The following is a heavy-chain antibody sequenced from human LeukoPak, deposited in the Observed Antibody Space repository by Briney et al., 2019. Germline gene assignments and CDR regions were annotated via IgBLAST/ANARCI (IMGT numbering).Heavy chain of an antibody. Sequence: ASVKVSCKASGGTFGSYAISWVRQAPGQGLEWMGRIIPILGIANYAQKFQGRVTITADKSTSTAYMELSSLRSEDTAVYYCVRGAVAGTMDYYYYGMDVWGQGTAVTVSS. CDR1: GGTFGSYA. J-gene: IGHJ6*02. D-gene: IGHD6-19*01. V-gene: IGHV1-69*04. CDR3: VRGAVAGTMDYYYYGMDV. CDR2: IIPILGIA.